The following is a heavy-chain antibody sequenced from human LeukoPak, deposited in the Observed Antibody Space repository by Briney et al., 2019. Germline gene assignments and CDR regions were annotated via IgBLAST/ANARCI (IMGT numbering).Heavy chain of an antibody. CDR3: ARAGYCSGGSCYSGVAFDP. J-gene: IGHJ5*02. CDR2: INPNSGGT. D-gene: IGHD2-15*01. Sequence: GASVKVSCKASGYTFTGYYMHWVRQAPGQWLEWMGWINPNSGGTNYAQKFQGRVTMTRDTSISTAYMELSRLRSDDTAVYYCARAGYCSGGSCYSGVAFDPWGQGTLVTVSS. CDR1: GYTFTGYY. V-gene: IGHV1-2*02.